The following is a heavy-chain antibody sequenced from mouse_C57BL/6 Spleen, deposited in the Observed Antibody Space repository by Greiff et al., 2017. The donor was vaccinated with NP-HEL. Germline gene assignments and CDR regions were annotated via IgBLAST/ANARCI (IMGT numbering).Heavy chain of an antibody. CDR3: TRGGDDYDRGYYFDY. J-gene: IGHJ2*01. Sequence: EVKLMESGEGLVKPGGSLKLSCAASGFTFSSYAMSWVRQTPEKRLEWVAYISSGGDYIYYADTVKGRFTISRDNARNTLYLQMSSLKSEDTAMYYCTRGGDDYDRGYYFDYWGQGTTLTVSS. V-gene: IGHV5-9-1*02. CDR2: ISSGGDYI. CDR1: GFTFSSYA. D-gene: IGHD2-4*01.